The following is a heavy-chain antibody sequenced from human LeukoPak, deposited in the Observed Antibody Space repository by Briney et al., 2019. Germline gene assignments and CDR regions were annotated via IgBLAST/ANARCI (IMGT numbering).Heavy chain of an antibody. CDR3: ARPSKHYYDSSRTYAFDI. Sequence: ASVKVSCKASGYTFTSYYMHWVRQAPGQGLEWMGIINPSGGSTRYAQKFQGRVTMTRDTSTSTVYMELSSLRSEDTAVYYCARPSKHYYDSSRTYAFDIWGQGTMVTVSS. D-gene: IGHD3-22*01. CDR2: INPSGGST. V-gene: IGHV1-46*01. CDR1: GYTFTSYY. J-gene: IGHJ3*02.